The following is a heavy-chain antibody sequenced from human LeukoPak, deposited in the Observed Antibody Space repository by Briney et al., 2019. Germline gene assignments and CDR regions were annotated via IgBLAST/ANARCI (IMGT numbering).Heavy chain of an antibody. V-gene: IGHV1-2*02. D-gene: IGHD3-10*01. J-gene: IGHJ4*02. Sequence: ASVKVSCKASGYTFTGYYVHWVRQAPGQGLEWMGWINPNSGGTNYAQKLQGRVTMTRDTSISTAYMELSRLRSDDTAVYYCARGKWFGELLSAPPDYWGQGTLVTVSS. CDR2: INPNSGGT. CDR3: ARGKWFGELLSAPPDY. CDR1: GYTFTGYY.